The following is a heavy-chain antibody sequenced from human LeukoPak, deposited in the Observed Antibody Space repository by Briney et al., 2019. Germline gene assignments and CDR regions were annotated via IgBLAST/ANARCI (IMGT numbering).Heavy chain of an antibody. CDR1: GYTFTGYY. D-gene: IGHD3-3*02. Sequence: ASVKVSCKASGYTFTGYYMHWVRQAPGQGLEWMGWINPNSGGTNYAQKFQGRVTMTIDTSTTTAYMELRSLTSDDTAVYYCARHISGADIDYWGQGTLVTVSS. CDR3: ARHISGADIDY. V-gene: IGHV1-2*02. CDR2: INPNSGGT. J-gene: IGHJ4*02.